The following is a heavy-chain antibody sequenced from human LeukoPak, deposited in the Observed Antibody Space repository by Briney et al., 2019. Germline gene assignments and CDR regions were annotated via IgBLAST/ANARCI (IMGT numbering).Heavy chain of an antibody. J-gene: IGHJ4*02. V-gene: IGHV3-23*01. D-gene: IGHD3-16*01. CDR1: GFRFRNYA. CDR3: AKDRGGVSRGFDY. Sequence: GGSLRLSCAASGFRFRNYAMSWVRQAPGKGLEWVSAISESGGSTYYADSVKGRFTISRDNSKNTLYLQMNSLRAEDTAVYYCAKDRGGVSRGFDYWGQGTLVTVSS. CDR2: ISESGGST.